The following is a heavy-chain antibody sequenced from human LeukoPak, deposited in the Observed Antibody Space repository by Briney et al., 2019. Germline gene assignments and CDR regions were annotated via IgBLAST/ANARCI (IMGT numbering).Heavy chain of an antibody. D-gene: IGHD5-12*01. CDR1: GYTFSGYH. Sequence: GASVKVSCKASGYTFSGYHMHWVRQAPGQGLEWMGWINPRSGGTNYAQKFQGRVTMTRDTSITTAYMELSRLRSDDTAVYYCAREHSGYDFMTSGKDVFDIWGQGTMVTVSS. CDR2: INPRSGGT. V-gene: IGHV1-2*02. CDR3: AREHSGYDFMTSGKDVFDI. J-gene: IGHJ3*02.